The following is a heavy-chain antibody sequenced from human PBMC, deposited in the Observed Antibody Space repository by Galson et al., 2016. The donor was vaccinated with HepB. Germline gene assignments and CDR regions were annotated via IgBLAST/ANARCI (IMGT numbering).Heavy chain of an antibody. CDR2: IWYDGSNK. Sequence: SLRLSCAASGFTFSSYGMHWVRQAPGKGLEWVAVIWYDGSNKYHADSVKGRFTISRDNSKNTLYLQMNSLRAEDTAVYYCARGGFKGYYDSSGYYLDYWGQGTLVTVSS. CDR1: GFTFSSYG. D-gene: IGHD3-22*01. V-gene: IGHV3-33*01. J-gene: IGHJ4*02. CDR3: ARGGFKGYYDSSGYYLDY.